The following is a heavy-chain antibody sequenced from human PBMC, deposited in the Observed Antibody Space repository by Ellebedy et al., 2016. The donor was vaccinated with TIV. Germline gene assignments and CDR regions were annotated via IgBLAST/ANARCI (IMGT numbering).Heavy chain of an antibody. CDR1: GYPFTTYY. D-gene: IGHD1-20*01. CDR2: INPSGDGT. J-gene: IGHJ6*02. Sequence: ASVKVSCKASGYPFTTYYVHWVRQVPGQGLQWMGIINPSGDGTSYAQKFQGRLTVTRDTSTSTVYMELNGLRSKDTAVYFCARDLTGTTDYDGMDVWGQGTTVTVSS. CDR3: ARDLTGTTDYDGMDV. V-gene: IGHV1-46*01.